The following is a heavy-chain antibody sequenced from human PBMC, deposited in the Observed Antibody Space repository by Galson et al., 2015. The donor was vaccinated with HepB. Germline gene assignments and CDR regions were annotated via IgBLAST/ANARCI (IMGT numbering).Heavy chain of an antibody. CDR1: GYTFTSYA. CDR3: AQGSRFSGGKFAYYYYGMDV. D-gene: IGHD3-10*01. J-gene: IGHJ6*02. Sequence: SVKVSCKASGYTFTSYAMHWVRQAPGQRLEWMGWINAGNGNTKYSQKFQGRVTITRDTSASTAYMELSSLRSEDTAVYYCAQGSRFSGGKFAYYYYGMDVWGQGTTVTVSS. V-gene: IGHV1-3*01. CDR2: INAGNGNT.